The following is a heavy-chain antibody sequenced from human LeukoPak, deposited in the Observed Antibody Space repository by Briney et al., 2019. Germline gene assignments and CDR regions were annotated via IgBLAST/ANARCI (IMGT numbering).Heavy chain of an antibody. Sequence: GGSLRLSCAASGFTFSSYGMHWVRQAPGKGLEWVSYISSSSSTIYYADSVKGRFTISRDNAKNSLYLQMNSLRAEDTAVYYCASLDSSGYYSVRYWGQGTLVTVSS. CDR3: ASLDSSGYYSVRY. V-gene: IGHV3-48*01. D-gene: IGHD3-22*01. J-gene: IGHJ4*02. CDR2: ISSSSSTI. CDR1: GFTFSSYG.